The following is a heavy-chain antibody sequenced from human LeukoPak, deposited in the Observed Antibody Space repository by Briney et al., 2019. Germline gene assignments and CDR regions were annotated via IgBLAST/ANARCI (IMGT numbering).Heavy chain of an antibody. D-gene: IGHD1-26*01. CDR1: EFTFSGYW. J-gene: IGHJ6*02. CDR3: ARAVGAMVVFYYGMDV. Sequence: GGSLRLSCAASEFTFSGYWMNWVRQAPGKGPEWVANINQDGSEKHYVDSVKGRFTISRDNAKNSLFLQMNSLRAEDTAVYYCARAVGAMVVFYYGMDVWGQGTTVTVSS. CDR2: INQDGSEK. V-gene: IGHV3-7*03.